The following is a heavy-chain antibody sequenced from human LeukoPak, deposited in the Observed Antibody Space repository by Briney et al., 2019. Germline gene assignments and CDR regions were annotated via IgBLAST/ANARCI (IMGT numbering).Heavy chain of an antibody. CDR2: INHSGST. CDR3: ARGPPPYYYYMDV. J-gene: IGHJ6*03. V-gene: IGHV4-34*01. CDR1: GGSFSGYY. Sequence: PSETLSLTCAVYGGSFSGYYWSWIRQPPGKGLEWIGEINHSGSTNYNPSLKSRVTISVDSSKNQFSLKLNSVTAADTAVYYCARGPPPYYYYMDVWGKGTTVTVSS.